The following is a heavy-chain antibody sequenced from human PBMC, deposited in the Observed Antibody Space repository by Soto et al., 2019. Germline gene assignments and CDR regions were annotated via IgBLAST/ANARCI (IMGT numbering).Heavy chain of an antibody. D-gene: IGHD3-16*02. CDR1: GGSISSSNW. CDR2: IYHSGST. CDR3: ARGQRGITFGGVIVSSYYFDY. Sequence: QVQLQESGPGLVKPSGTLSLTCAVSGGSISSSNWWSWVRQPPGKGLEWIGEIYHSGSTNYNPSLKSRVTISVDKSKNQFSLKLSSVTAADTAVYYCARGQRGITFGGVIVSSYYFDYWGQGTLVTVSS. V-gene: IGHV4-4*02. J-gene: IGHJ4*02.